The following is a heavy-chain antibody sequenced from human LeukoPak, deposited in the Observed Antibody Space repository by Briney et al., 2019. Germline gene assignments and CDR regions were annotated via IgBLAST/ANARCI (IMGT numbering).Heavy chain of an antibody. CDR2: IYYSGST. CDR3: AKVIESWFDP. CDR1: GGSISSGGYY. D-gene: IGHD1-26*01. V-gene: IGHV4-31*03. Sequence: SETPSLTCTVSGGSISSGGYYWSWIRQHPGKGLEWIGYIYYSGSTYYNPSLKSRVTISVDTSKNQFSLKLSSVTAADTAVYYCAKVIESWFDPWGQGTLVTVSS. J-gene: IGHJ5*02.